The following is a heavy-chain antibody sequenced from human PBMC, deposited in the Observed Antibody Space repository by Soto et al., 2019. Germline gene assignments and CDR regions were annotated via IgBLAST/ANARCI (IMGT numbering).Heavy chain of an antibody. Sequence: QVQLMESGGSVLQPGRSLRLSCAASGFTFSSYGMHWVRQAPGKGLEWVTIISNDGSIQYYGDSVKGRFTVSRDNCKNTLFLEMNSLTAEDTATYYCAKDRRDSSGTCSRCFGMDVWGQGTTVTVSS. J-gene: IGHJ6*02. CDR3: AKDRRDSSGTCSRCFGMDV. CDR2: ISNDGSIQ. D-gene: IGHD3-22*01. CDR1: GFTFSSYG. V-gene: IGHV3-30*18.